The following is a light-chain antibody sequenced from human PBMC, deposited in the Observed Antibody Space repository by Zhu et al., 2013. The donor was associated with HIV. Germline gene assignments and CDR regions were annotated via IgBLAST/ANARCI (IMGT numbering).Light chain of an antibody. V-gene: IGKV1-27*01. CDR1: QGISNY. CDR3: QQYDHWPPYS. CDR2: AAS. J-gene: IGKJ2*03. Sequence: DIQMTQSPSSLSASVGDRVTITCRASQGISNYLAWYQQKPGKVPKLLIYAASTLQSGVPSRFSGSGSGTDFTLTISSLQPEDVATYYCQQYDHWPPYSFAQGTKLDIK.